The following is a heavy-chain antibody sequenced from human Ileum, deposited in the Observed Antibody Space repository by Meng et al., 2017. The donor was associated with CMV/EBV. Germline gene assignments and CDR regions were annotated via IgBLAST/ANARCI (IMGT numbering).Heavy chain of an antibody. V-gene: IGHV3-74*01. Sequence: CPASGFTFSSYWMHWVRQAPGRGLVWLSRISGDGSGINYADSVEGRLTISRDNAKNTLYLQINSHRADDTAVYYCARGSTGYGNFDYWGQGTLVTVSS. D-gene: IGHD5-12*01. CDR3: ARGSTGYGNFDY. CDR2: ISGDGSGI. CDR1: GFTFSSYW. J-gene: IGHJ4*02.